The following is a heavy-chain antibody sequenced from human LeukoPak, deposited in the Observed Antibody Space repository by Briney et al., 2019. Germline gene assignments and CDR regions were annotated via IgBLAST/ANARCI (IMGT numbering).Heavy chain of an antibody. V-gene: IGHV3-21*01. Sequence: SGGSLRLSCAASGLTFSFSVYSMNWVRQAPGKGLEWVSSIISSSSYIYYADSVKGRFTISRDSAKNSLYLQMNTLRAEDTAVYYCATSGYHYGLVDYWGQGTLVTVSS. D-gene: IGHD5-18*01. CDR3: ATSGYHYGLVDY. CDR2: IISSSSYI. J-gene: IGHJ4*02. CDR1: GLTFSFSVYS.